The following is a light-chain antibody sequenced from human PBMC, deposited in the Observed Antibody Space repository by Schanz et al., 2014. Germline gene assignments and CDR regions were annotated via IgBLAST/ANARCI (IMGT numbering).Light chain of an antibody. CDR1: QSLSSNY. CDR3: QQYGSSPYT. V-gene: IGKV3-20*01. CDR2: GAS. J-gene: IGKJ2*01. Sequence: EIVLTQSPGTLSLSPGERGTLSCRASQSLSSNYLAWYQQKPGQAPRLLIYGASSRATGIPDRFSGSGSGTDFTLTISRLDPEDFAVYYCQQYGSSPYTFGQGTKLEIK.